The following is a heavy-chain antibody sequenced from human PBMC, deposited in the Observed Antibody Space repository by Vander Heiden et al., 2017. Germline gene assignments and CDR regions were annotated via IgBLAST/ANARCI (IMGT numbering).Heavy chain of an antibody. D-gene: IGHD6-13*01. V-gene: IGHV1-46*01. CDR1: GYPFTSYY. Sequence: QVQLVQSGAEVKKPGASVKVSCKASGYPFTSYYMHWVRQAPGQGLEWMGIINPSGGSTSYAQKFQGRVTMTRDTSTSTVYMELSSLRSEDTAVYYCARDHGSSSWHPAFQHWGQGTLVTVSS. CDR3: ARDHGSSSWHPAFQH. J-gene: IGHJ1*01. CDR2: INPSGGST.